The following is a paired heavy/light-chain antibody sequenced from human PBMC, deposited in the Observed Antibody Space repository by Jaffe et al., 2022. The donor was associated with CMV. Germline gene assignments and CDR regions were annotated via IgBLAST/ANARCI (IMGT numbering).Heavy chain of an antibody. CDR1: GGSISSHTYY. CDR2: LYYSDST. D-gene: IGHD2-2*01. Sequence: QLQLQESGPGLVKPSETLSLTCTVSGGSISSHTYYWGWIRQPPGKGLEWIGSLYYSDSTFYNPSLKSRVTISVEPSKNQFSLELSSVTAADTAVYYCAGPPRDCSTTTCPYWYFGLWGRGTLVTVSP. CDR3: AGPPRDCSTTTCPYWYFGL. V-gene: IGHV4-39*01. J-gene: IGHJ2*01.
Light chain of an antibody. V-gene: IGKV3-15*01. J-gene: IGKJ2*01. CDR3: QQYNNWPRYT. CDR1: QSVSSN. CDR2: GAS. Sequence: EIVMTQSPATLSVSPGERATLSCRASQSVSSNLAWYQQKLGQAPRPLIYGASTRATGIPARFSGNGSGTEFTLTISSLQSEDFAVYYCQQYNNWPRYTFGQGTKLEIK.